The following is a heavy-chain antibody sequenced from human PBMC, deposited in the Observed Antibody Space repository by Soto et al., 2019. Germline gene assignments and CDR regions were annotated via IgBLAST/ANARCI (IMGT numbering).Heavy chain of an antibody. CDR3: ASGYYDSSGYYYGDAFDI. J-gene: IGHJ3*02. V-gene: IGHV4-4*07. Sequence: SETLSLTCTVSGGSISSYYWSWIRQPAGKGLEWIGRIYTSGGTNYNPSLKSRVTMSVDTSKNQFSLKLSSVTAADTAVYYCASGYYDSSGYYYGDAFDIWGQGTMVTVSS. CDR2: IYTSGGT. CDR1: GGSISSYY. D-gene: IGHD3-22*01.